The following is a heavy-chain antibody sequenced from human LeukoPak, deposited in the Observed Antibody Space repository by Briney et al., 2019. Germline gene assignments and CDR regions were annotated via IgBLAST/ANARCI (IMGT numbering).Heavy chain of an antibody. V-gene: IGHV3-9*01. CDR2: ISWNSGSI. Sequence: GGSLRLSCAASGFTFDDYAMHWVRHAPGKGLEWVSGISWNSGSIGYADSVKGRFTISRDNAKNSLYLQTNSLRAEDTALYYCARGRVSGSGSYYLYYFDYWGQGTLVTVSS. D-gene: IGHD3-10*01. CDR3: ARGRVSGSGSYYLYYFDY. CDR1: GFTFDDYA. J-gene: IGHJ4*02.